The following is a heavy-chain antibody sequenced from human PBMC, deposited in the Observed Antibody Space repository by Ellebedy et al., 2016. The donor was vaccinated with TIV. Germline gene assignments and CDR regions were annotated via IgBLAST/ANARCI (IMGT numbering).Heavy chain of an antibody. CDR2: IKHDGSEK. J-gene: IGHJ4*02. CDR1: GFTFSTYW. V-gene: IGHV3-7*01. Sequence: GGSLRLSXAASGFTFSTYWLSWVRQAPGKGLAWVATIKHDGSEKYFVDSVKGRFTISRDNAKNSLCLQMNSLRAEDTDVYYCVRDKSSGSTYGSHFDYWGQGSLVTVSS. CDR3: VRDKSSGSTYGSHFDY. D-gene: IGHD5-18*01.